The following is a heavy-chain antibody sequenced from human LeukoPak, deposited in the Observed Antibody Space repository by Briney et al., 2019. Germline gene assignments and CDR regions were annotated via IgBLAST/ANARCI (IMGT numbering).Heavy chain of an antibody. CDR1: GGSISSYY. CDR3: ARLVRFRYYMDV. Sequence: PSETLSLTCTVSGGSISSYYWSWIRQPPGKGLEWIGYIYYSGSTNYNPSPKSRVTISVDTYKNQLSLKLSSVTAADTAVYYCARLVRFRYYMDVWGKGTTVTVSS. CDR2: IYYSGST. V-gene: IGHV4-59*01. D-gene: IGHD3-3*01. J-gene: IGHJ6*03.